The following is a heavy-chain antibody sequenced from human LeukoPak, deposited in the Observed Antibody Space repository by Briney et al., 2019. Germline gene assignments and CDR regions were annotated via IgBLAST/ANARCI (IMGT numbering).Heavy chain of an antibody. CDR1: GFTFTSYT. Sequence: GGSLRLSCAASGFTFTSYTMNWIRQAPGKGLEWVSYISSDGSIVYYADSVKGRSTVSRDNAKNSLYLQMNTLRDEDTAVYYCTTDRWGFTGYDFWGQGTLVAVSS. CDR2: ISSDGSIV. CDR3: TTDRWGFTGYDF. V-gene: IGHV3-48*02. J-gene: IGHJ4*02. D-gene: IGHD5-12*01.